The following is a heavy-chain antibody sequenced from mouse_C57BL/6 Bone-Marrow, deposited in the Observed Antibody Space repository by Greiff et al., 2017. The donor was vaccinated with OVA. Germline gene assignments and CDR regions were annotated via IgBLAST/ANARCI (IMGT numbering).Heavy chain of an antibody. D-gene: IGHD1-1*01. CDR1: GYTFTSYW. Sequence: QVQLKQPGAELVKPGASVKLSCKASGYTFTSYWMHWVKQRPGRGLEWIGRIDPNRGGTQYNEKFKSKATLTVDKPSRTAYMQLSSLTSEDSAVYYCARDYGSSYRWFAYWGQGTLVTVSA. J-gene: IGHJ3*01. CDR2: IDPNRGGT. V-gene: IGHV1-72*01. CDR3: ARDYGSSYRWFAY.